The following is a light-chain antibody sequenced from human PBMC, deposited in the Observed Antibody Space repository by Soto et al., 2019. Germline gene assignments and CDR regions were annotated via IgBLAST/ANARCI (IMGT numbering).Light chain of an antibody. CDR1: QSVSSN. J-gene: IGKJ1*01. CDR3: QQYGGLPT. V-gene: IGKV3-15*01. CDR2: GAS. Sequence: IVMRQSPATLSVSPGESAPLPCRASQSVSSNLAWYQQKPVQAPRLLIYGASTRATGIPARFRGSGSGTDFTLTISRLEPEDFAVYYCQQYGGLPTFGQGTKVDIK.